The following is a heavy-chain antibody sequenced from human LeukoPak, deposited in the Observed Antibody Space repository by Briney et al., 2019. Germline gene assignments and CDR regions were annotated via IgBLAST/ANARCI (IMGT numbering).Heavy chain of an antibody. J-gene: IGHJ4*02. D-gene: IGHD3-22*01. CDR2: ITASSSYT. V-gene: IGHV3-21*01. Sequence: PGGSLRLSCAASGFSFSRSSMGWVRQAPGKGLEWVSSITASSSYTYYADSVKGRFTISRDNVEKSVYLQMNSLRAEDTAVYYCAREYYYDEDAGNYWGQGTLVTASS. CDR3: AREYYYDEDAGNY. CDR1: GFSFSRSS.